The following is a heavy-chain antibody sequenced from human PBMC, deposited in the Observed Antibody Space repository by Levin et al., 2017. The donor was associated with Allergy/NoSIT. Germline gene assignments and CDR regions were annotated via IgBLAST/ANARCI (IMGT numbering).Heavy chain of an antibody. CDR2: ISYDGSNK. D-gene: IGHD2-2*03. Sequence: LSLPCAASGFTFRSYGMHWVRQAPGKGLEWVAVISYDGSNKYYADSVKGRFTISRDNSKNTLYLQMNSLRAEDTAVYYCAKDGYCSSTSCFSDNYYYDGMDVWGQGTTVTVSS. CDR1: GFTFRSYG. V-gene: IGHV3-30*18. J-gene: IGHJ6*02. CDR3: AKDGYCSSTSCFSDNYYYDGMDV.